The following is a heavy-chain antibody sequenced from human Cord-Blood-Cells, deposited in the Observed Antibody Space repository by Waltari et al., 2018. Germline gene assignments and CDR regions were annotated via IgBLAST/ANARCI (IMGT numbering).Heavy chain of an antibody. CDR2: IYYSGGT. Sequence: QVQLQESGPGLVKPSETLSLTCTVSGGSISSYYWSWIRQPPGRGLEWIGYIYYSGGTNHRPSRTRRVTISVDTAKNRFSQKLSSVTAADTAVYYCARARYCSGGSCYSNAFDIWGQGTMVTVSS. CDR3: ARARYCSGGSCYSNAFDI. V-gene: IGHV4-59*01. J-gene: IGHJ3*02. CDR1: GGSISSYY. D-gene: IGHD2-15*01.